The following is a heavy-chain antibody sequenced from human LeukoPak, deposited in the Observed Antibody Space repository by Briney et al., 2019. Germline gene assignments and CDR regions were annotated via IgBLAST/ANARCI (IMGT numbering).Heavy chain of an antibody. D-gene: IGHD2-15*01. CDR1: GFTFSGYA. J-gene: IGHJ4*02. CDR2: ISGSGGST. Sequence: GGSLRLSCAVSGFTFSGYAMSWVRQAPGKGLEWVSTISGSGGSTYYADSVKGRFTISRDNSKNTLYLQMNSLRAEDTAVYYCAKFTAGSCLHPQPDYWGQETLVTVSS. V-gene: IGHV3-23*01. CDR3: AKFTAGSCLHPQPDY.